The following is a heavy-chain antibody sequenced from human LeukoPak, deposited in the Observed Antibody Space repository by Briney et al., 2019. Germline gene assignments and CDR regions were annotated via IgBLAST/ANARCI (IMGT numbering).Heavy chain of an antibody. D-gene: IGHD5-18*01. CDR1: GFTFSSYA. J-gene: IGHJ4*02. Sequence: GRSLRLSCAASGFTFSSYAMHWVRQAPGKGLEWVAVISYDGSNKYYADSVKGRFTISRDNSKNTLYLQMNSLRAEDTAVYYCARDGAMVLYYFDYWGQGTLVTVSS. CDR2: ISYDGSNK. CDR3: ARDGAMVLYYFDY. V-gene: IGHV3-30*04.